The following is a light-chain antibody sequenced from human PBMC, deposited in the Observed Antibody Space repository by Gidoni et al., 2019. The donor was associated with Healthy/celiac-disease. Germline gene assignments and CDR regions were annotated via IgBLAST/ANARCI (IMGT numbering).Light chain of an antibody. CDR3: QQRSNWPPP. V-gene: IGKV3-11*01. J-gene: IGKJ5*01. CDR1: QGVSSY. CDR2: VAS. Sequence: EIGLTQSPATMSLYPGESATLSCRASQGVSSYLAWYQQNPGQAPRLLIYVASNSATGIPARFSGSGSGTVFTLPICSLEPDDFAVYYCQQRSNWPPPFGQGTRLEIK.